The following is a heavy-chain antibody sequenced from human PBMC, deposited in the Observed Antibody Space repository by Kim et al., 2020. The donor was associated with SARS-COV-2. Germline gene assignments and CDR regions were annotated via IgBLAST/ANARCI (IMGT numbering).Heavy chain of an antibody. V-gene: IGHV3-30-3*02. Sequence: DDPAQCRVTVSRDNSKNTLYLQMNSLRPEETAVYYCAKAGRVRYSPFDPWGQGTLVTVSS. J-gene: IGHJ5*02. D-gene: IGHD3-9*01. CDR3: AKAGRVRYSPFDP.